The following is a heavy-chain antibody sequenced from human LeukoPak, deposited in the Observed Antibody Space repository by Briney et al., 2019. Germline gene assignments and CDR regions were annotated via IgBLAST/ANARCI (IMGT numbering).Heavy chain of an antibody. D-gene: IGHD3-3*01. V-gene: IGHV4-39*01. CDR2: IYYSGST. Sequence: PSETLSLTCTVSGGSISSSSYYWGWIRQPPGKGLEWIGSIYYSGSTYYNPSLRSRVTIPVDTSKNQFSLKVSSVTAADTAMYYCARRQRFLEDYYYLDVWGKGTTVTVSS. CDR3: ARRQRFLEDYYYLDV. J-gene: IGHJ6*03. CDR1: GGSISSSSYY.